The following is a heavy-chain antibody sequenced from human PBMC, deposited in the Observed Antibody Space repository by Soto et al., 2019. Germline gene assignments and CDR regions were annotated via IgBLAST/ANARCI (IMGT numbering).Heavy chain of an antibody. CDR1: GFTFSSYA. J-gene: IGHJ4*02. Sequence: GGSLRLSCAASGFTFSSYAMHWVRQAPGKGLEWVAVISYDGSNKYYADSVKGRFTISRDNSKNTLYLQMNSLRAEDTAVYYCARDPYSYGLRVFAYWGQGTLVTVSS. CDR2: ISYDGSNK. CDR3: ARDPYSYGLRVFAY. V-gene: IGHV3-30-3*01. D-gene: IGHD5-18*01.